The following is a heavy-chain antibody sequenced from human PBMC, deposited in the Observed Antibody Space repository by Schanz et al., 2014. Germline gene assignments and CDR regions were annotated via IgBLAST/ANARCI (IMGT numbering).Heavy chain of an antibody. V-gene: IGHV1-18*01. Sequence: QGQLVQSGAEVKKPGASVKVSCKASGYIFGSHGMTWVRQAPGQGPELMGWINAHTGNTQYAQKFQGRVNMTRDTVTTTVHLELTRLRTDDTASYYCARVHIATYHYSSPGAFDIWGQGTKVTGSP. CDR1: GYIFGSHG. D-gene: IGHD6-19*01. CDR2: INAHTGNT. J-gene: IGHJ3*02. CDR3: ARVHIATYHYSSPGAFDI.